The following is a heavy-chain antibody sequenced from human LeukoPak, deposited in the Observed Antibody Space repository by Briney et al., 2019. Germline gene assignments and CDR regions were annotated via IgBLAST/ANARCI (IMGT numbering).Heavy chain of an antibody. V-gene: IGHV1-2*02. D-gene: IGHD2-8*01. CDR3: ATRCTNGVCYKAYYMDV. CDR2: INLNGGGT. J-gene: IGHJ6*03. Sequence: ASVNLSCKASGYTLTSYYPHWVRQAPGQGLEWLGWINLNGGGTLSAQKFQGRVTMTRDASISTAYMELSGLRSDDTAVYYCATRCTNGVCYKAYYMDVWGKGTTVTVSS. CDR1: GYTLTSYY.